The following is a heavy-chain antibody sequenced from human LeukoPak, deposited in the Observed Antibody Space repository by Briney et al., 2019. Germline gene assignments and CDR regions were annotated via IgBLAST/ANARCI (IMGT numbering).Heavy chain of an antibody. V-gene: IGHV5-51*01. CDR1: GYSFTSYW. CDR2: NNPGDSDT. Sequence: GESLKISCKGSGYSFTSYWIGWVRQMPEKGLEWMGINNPGDSDTRYSPSFQGQVTISADKSISTAYLHWSSLKASDTAMYYCARHREWDLLPDFDYWGQGTLVTVSS. D-gene: IGHD1-26*01. CDR3: ARHREWDLLPDFDY. J-gene: IGHJ4*02.